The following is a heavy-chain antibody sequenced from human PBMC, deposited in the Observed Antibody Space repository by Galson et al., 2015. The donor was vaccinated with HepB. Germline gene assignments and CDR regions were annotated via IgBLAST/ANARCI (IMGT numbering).Heavy chain of an antibody. CDR2: ISGSRGTT. CDR1: GLTFNIYA. D-gene: IGHD3-10*01. V-gene: IGHV3-23*01. CDR3: AKLRGGLFDY. Sequence: SLRLSCAASGLTFNIYAMSWVRQAPGKGLEWVSIISGSRGTTYYADSVKGRFTISRDNSKNTLDLQMNSLRAEDTAVYYCAKLRGGLFDYWGQGALVTLSS. J-gene: IGHJ4*02.